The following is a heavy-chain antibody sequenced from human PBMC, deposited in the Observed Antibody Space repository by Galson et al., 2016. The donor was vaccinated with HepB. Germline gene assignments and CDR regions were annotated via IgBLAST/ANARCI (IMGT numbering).Heavy chain of an antibody. Sequence: SLRLSCAASGFTFSSYHMNWVRQAPGKGLHWVAYITSNSDTIDYADSVKGRFTISRDNAKNSLYLQMNSLRDEDTAVYYCARGRRYCTDGVCHPGMDVWGKGTTVTVSS. CDR3: ARGRRYCTDGVCHPGMDV. J-gene: IGHJ6*04. CDR2: ITSNSDTI. CDR1: GFTFSSYH. D-gene: IGHD2-8*01. V-gene: IGHV3-48*02.